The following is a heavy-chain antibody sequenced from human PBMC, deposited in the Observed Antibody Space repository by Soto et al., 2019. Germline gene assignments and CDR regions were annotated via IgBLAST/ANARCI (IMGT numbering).Heavy chain of an antibody. Sequence: SETLSLTCTVSGGSISSYYWSCIRQPPGKELEWIRYIYYSQSTNYNPSLKSRVTISVDTSKNQFSLKLSSVTPADTAVYYCARMTFDDYFDFRGQGTLVTGSS. V-gene: IGHV4-59*01. CDR1: GGSISSYY. D-gene: IGHD2-21*02. J-gene: IGHJ4*02. CDR2: IYYSQST. CDR3: ARMTFDDYFDF.